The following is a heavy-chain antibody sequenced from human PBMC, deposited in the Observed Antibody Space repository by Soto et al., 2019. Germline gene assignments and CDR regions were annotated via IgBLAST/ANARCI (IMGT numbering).Heavy chain of an antibody. CDR1: GYTFTSYD. CDR2: MNPNSGNT. V-gene: IGHV1-8*01. Sequence: QVQLVQSGAEVKKPGASVKVSCKASGYTFTSYDINWVRQATGQGLEWMGWMNPNSGNTGYAQKFRGRVIMSMSTSISTSYLEVIRLRSEDTVVYYCARGAKLLYLGWLGSGGYYFVYWGQGTLVTVSS. CDR3: ARGAKLLYLGWLGSGGYYFVY. D-gene: IGHD3-9*01. J-gene: IGHJ4*02.